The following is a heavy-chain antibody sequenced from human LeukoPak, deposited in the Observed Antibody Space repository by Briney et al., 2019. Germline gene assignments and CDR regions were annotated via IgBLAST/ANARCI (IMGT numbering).Heavy chain of an antibody. CDR2: INHSGST. Sequence: PSETLSLTCTVSGGSFSGYYWSWIRQPPGKGLEWIGEINHSGSTNYNPSLKSRVTISVDTSKNQFSLKLSSVTAADTAVYYCASPLGYSGRSDAFDIWGQGTMVTVSS. CDR1: GGSFSGYY. CDR3: ASPLGYSGRSDAFDI. V-gene: IGHV4-34*01. D-gene: IGHD1-26*01. J-gene: IGHJ3*02.